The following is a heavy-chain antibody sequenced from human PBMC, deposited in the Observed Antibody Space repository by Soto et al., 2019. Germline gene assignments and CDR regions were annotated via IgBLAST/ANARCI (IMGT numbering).Heavy chain of an antibody. CDR2: FDPEDGET. CDR3: ATDSRTTLAVDYGSGSYYH. D-gene: IGHD3-10*01. V-gene: IGHV1-24*01. CDR1: GYTLTGLS. Sequence: GASVKVSCKVSGYTLTGLSMHWVRQAPGKGLEWMGGFDPEDGETIYAQKFQGRVTMTEDTSTDTAYMELSSLRSEDTAVYYCATDSRTTLAVDYGSGSYYHWGQGTLVTVSS. J-gene: IGHJ5*02.